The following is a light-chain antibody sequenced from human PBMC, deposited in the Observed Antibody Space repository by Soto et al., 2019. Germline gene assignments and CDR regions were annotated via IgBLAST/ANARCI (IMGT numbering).Light chain of an antibody. J-gene: IGKJ5*01. CDR2: DAS. V-gene: IGKV3-15*01. CDR3: QQHNQWPIT. CDR1: QSVSTT. Sequence: RVMTKDPGTLYVYKGARATLSRRASQSVSTTVAWYQQKPGQAPRLLIYDASTRATGAPARFSGSGSGTESTLTINSLPSEDSAVYYCQQHNQWPITFGQGTLLEVK.